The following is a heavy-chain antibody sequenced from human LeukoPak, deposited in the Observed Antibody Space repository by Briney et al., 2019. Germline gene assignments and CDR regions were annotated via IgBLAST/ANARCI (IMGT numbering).Heavy chain of an antibody. CDR3: ARRDPVWGAVAAFDI. CDR1: GGSFSGYY. D-gene: IGHD6-19*01. V-gene: IGHV4-34*01. CDR2: INHSGST. J-gene: IGHJ3*02. Sequence: PSETLSLTCAVYGGSFSGYYWSWIRQPPGKGLEWIGEINHSGSTNYNPSLKSRVTISVDTSKNQFSLKLSSVTAADTAVYYCARRDPVWGAVAAFDIWGQGTMVTVSS.